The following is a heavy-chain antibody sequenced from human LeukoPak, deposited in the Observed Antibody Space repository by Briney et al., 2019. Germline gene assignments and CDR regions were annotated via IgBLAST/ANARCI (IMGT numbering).Heavy chain of an antibody. J-gene: IGHJ4*02. CDR1: GGSISSDIYS. CDR2: IYTIGST. V-gene: IGHV4-61*02. Sequence: PSETLSLTCIVSGGSISSDIYSWSWTRQPGGGGLEWIGCIYTIGSTNYNPSLKSRVTISVDTSKNQFSLKLGSVTAADTAVYYCARGRDYYDSSGFYYVWYFDYWGQGTLVTVSS. D-gene: IGHD3-22*01. CDR3: ARGRDYYDSSGFYYVWYFDY.